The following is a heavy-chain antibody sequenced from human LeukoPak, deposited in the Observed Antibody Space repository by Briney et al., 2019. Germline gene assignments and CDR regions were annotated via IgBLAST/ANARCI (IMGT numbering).Heavy chain of an antibody. Sequence: GGSLRLSCAASGFTFSNYGMHWVRQAPGKGLEWVTFIRYDGSNKYYADYVKGRFTVSRDNSKNTLYLQMNSLRPEDTAVYNCVRRDIQYTSSSGGTFQHWGQGTLVTVSS. D-gene: IGHD6-6*01. CDR2: IRYDGSNK. J-gene: IGHJ1*01. CDR1: GFTFSNYG. CDR3: VRRDIQYTSSSGGTFQH. V-gene: IGHV3-30*02.